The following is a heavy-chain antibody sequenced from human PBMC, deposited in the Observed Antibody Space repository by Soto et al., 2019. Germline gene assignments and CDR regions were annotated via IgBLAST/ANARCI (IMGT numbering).Heavy chain of an antibody. CDR1: GGSIISGGYY. J-gene: IGHJ6*02. Sequence: SETLSLTCTVSGGSIISGGYYFICIRQHPWNGLEWIGYIYYSGSTYYNPSLKSRVTISVDTSKNQFSLKLSSVTAADTAVYYCARGGLVVVAATRDYYGMDVWGQGTTVTVSS. V-gene: IGHV4-31*03. CDR3: ARGGLVVVAATRDYYGMDV. D-gene: IGHD2-15*01. CDR2: IYYSGST.